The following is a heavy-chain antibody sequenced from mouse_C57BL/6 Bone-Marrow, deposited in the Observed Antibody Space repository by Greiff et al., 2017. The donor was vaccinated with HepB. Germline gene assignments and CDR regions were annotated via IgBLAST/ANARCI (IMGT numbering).Heavy chain of an antibody. J-gene: IGHJ3*01. D-gene: IGHD2-1*01. CDR3: ARNYYGNYVFWFAY. CDR2: IDPSDSYT. V-gene: IGHV1-50*01. CDR1: GYTFTSYW. Sequence: QVQLQQPGAELVKPGASLKLSCKASGYTFTSYWMQWVKQRPGQGLEWIGEIDPSDSYTNYNQKFKGKATLTVDTSSSTAYMQLSSLTSEDSAVYYCARNYYGNYVFWFAYWGQGTLVTVSA.